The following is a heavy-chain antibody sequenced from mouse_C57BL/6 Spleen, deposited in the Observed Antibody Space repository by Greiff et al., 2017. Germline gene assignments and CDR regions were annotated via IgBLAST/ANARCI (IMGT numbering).Heavy chain of an antibody. V-gene: IGHV1-64*01. Sequence: QVQLQQPGAELVKPGASVKLSCKASGYTFTSYWMHWVKQRPGQGLEWIGMIHPNSGSTNYNEKFKSKATLTVDKSSSTAYRQLSSLTSEDSAVYYCARRSYYYAMDYWGQGTSVTVSS. CDR3: ARRSYYYAMDY. J-gene: IGHJ4*01. CDR1: GYTFTSYW. CDR2: IHPNSGST.